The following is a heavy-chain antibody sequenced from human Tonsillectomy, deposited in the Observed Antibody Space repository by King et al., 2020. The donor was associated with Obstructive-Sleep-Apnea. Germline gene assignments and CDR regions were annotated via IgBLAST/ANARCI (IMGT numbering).Heavy chain of an antibody. CDR1: GYSFTRYW. CDR3: ARHPAVAEPSFDY. Sequence: VQLVESGAEVKKPGESLRLSCQGSGYSFTRYWINWVRQMPGKGLEWMGRIDPSDSYTNYSPSFQGHVTISADKSISTAYLQWSGLKASDTAMYYCARHPAVAEPSFDYWGQGTLVTVSS. J-gene: IGHJ4*02. V-gene: IGHV5-10-1*01. D-gene: IGHD6-19*01. CDR2: IDPSDSYT.